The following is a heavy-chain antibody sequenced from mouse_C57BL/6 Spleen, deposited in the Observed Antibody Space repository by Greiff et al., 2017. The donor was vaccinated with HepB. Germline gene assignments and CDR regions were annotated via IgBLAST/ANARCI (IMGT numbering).Heavy chain of an antibody. CDR1: GYTFTSYW. D-gene: IGHD4-1*01. CDR2: IDPSDSYT. J-gene: IGHJ1*03. Sequence: QVQLQQSGAELVRPGTSVKLSCKASGYTFTSYWMHWVKQRPGQGLEWIGVIDPSDSYTNYNQKFKGKATLTVDTSSSTAYMQLSSLTSEDSAVYYCARSPLGGTRWYFDVWGTGTTVTVSS. V-gene: IGHV1-59*01. CDR3: ARSPLGGTRWYFDV.